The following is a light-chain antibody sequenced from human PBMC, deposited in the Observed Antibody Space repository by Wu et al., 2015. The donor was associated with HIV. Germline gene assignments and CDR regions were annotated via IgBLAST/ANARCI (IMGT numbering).Light chain of an antibody. Sequence: DIQMTQSPSTLSASVGDRVTITCRASQDIFTYLAWYQQTPGKAPRVLIYDASTLQSGVSSRFSGSGSGAHFTLTISGLQREDFAVYFCQQLNSFPLTFGQGSRLEI. CDR2: DAS. CDR3: QQLNSFPLT. V-gene: IGKV1-5*01. CDR1: QDIFTY. J-gene: IGKJ5*01.